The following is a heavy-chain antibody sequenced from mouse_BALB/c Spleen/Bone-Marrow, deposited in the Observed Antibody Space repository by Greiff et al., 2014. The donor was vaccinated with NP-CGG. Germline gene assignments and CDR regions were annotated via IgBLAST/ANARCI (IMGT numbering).Heavy chain of an antibody. D-gene: IGHD2-2*01. Sequence: DVKLQESGPEVVKPGASVKISCKTSGYTFTEYTMHWVKQSHGKSLEWIGGINPNNGGTTYSQKFKGKATLTVDKSSSTAYMELRSLTSEDSAVYYCARSYGYERSWFAYWGQGTLVTVSA. V-gene: IGHV1-18*01. J-gene: IGHJ3*01. CDR1: GYTFTEYT. CDR2: INPNNGGT. CDR3: ARSYGYERSWFAY.